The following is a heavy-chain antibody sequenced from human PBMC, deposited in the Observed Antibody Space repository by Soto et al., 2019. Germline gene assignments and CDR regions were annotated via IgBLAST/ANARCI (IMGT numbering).Heavy chain of an antibody. D-gene: IGHD3-10*01. CDR1: GGSISSGGYY. V-gene: IGHV4-31*03. CDR3: ASDYLGVLPLHRFDP. J-gene: IGHJ5*02. Sequence: QVQLQESGPGLVKPSQTLSLTCTVSGGSISSGGYYWSWIRQHPGKGLEWIGYIYYSGSTYYNPSFKSRVTLAVDPSKNQCTLKLSAVTAADTAVYYCASDYLGVLPLHRFDPWGQGTLVTVSS. CDR2: IYYSGST.